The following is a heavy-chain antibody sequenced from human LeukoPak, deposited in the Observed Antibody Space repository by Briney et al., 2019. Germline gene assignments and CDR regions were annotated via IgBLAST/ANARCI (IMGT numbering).Heavy chain of an antibody. CDR1: GGTFSSYA. CDR3: ARDKGIAAAGTT. CDR2: IIPIFGTA. V-gene: IGHV1-69*13. Sequence: SVKVSCKASGGTFSSYAISWLRQAPGQGLEWMGGIIPIFGTANYAQKFQGRVTITADESTSTAYMELSSLRSEDTAVYYCARDKGIAAAGTTWGQGTLVTVSS. D-gene: IGHD6-13*01. J-gene: IGHJ5*02.